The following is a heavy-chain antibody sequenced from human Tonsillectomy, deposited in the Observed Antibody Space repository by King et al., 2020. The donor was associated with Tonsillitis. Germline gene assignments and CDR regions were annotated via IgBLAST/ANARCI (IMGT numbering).Heavy chain of an antibody. D-gene: IGHD3-10*01. CDR3: ARRGVGEDFDY. Sequence: QLVQSGVEVKKPGESLKISCQASGYTFINYWIAWVRQMPGKGLEWMGIIYPADSDTTYSPAFKGQVTISADRSFSTVYMQWTSLKASDTAIYYCARRGVGEDFDYWGQGTPVTVSS. V-gene: IGHV5-51*01. CDR1: GYTFINYW. CDR2: IYPADSDT. J-gene: IGHJ4*02.